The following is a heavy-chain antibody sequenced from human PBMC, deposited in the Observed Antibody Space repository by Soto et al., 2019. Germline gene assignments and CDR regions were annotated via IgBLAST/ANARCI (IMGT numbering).Heavy chain of an antibody. CDR3: AKQNGYGGNTELEN. CDR2: ISGSGGST. CDR1: GFTFSSYA. Sequence: EVQLLESGGGLVQPGGSLRLSCAASGFTFSSYAMSWVRQAPGKGLEWVSAISGSGGSTYYADSVKGRFTISRDNSKNTMYLQMNSLRAEDTAVYYCAKQNGYGGNTELENWGQGTLVTVSS. D-gene: IGHD2-15*01. V-gene: IGHV3-23*01. J-gene: IGHJ4*02.